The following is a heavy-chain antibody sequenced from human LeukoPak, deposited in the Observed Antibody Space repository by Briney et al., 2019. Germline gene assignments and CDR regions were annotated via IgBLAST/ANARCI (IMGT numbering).Heavy chain of an antibody. V-gene: IGHV5-51*01. D-gene: IGHD5-24*01. Sequence: GESLQISCKGSGSSFTTYWIGWVRQMPGKGLEWMGIIYPGDSDTRYSPSFRGQVTISADKSMRTAYLQWSSLKASDTAMYYCARALDGFNSPYYFDYWGQGTLVTVSS. CDR2: IYPGDSDT. J-gene: IGHJ4*02. CDR3: ARALDGFNSPYYFDY. CDR1: GSSFTTYW.